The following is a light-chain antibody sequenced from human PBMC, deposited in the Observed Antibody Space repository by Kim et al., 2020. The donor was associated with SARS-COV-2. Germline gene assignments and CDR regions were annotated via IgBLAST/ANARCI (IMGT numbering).Light chain of an antibody. J-gene: IGKJ1*01. V-gene: IGKV1-5*03. CDR1: QNIVSS. Sequence: STLSASIGDRVTITCRASQNIVSSLAWYHQKPGQAPTLLSSLESGVPARFSGTGSGTQFTLTISSLQPDDFGTYYCQHYISYPWTFGQGTKVDIK. CDR3: QHYISYPWT.